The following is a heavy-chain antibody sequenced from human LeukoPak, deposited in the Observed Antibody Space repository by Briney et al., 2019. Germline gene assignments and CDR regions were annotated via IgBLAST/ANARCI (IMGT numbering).Heavy chain of an antibody. CDR3: AREVVGSSWYRGRYYYYGMDV. CDR2: IYYSGST. Sequence: PSETLSLTCTVSGGSISSGGYYWSWIRQPPGKGLEWIGYIYYSGSTNYNPSLKSRVTISVDTSKNQFSLKLSSVTAADTAVYYCAREVVGSSWYRGRYYYYGMDVWGQGTTVTVSS. D-gene: IGHD6-13*01. CDR1: GGSISSGGYY. J-gene: IGHJ6*02. V-gene: IGHV4-61*08.